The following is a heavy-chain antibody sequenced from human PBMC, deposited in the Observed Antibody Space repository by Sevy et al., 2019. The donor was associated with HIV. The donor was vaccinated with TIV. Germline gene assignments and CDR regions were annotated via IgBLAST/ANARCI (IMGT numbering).Heavy chain of an antibody. CDR2: VYWNDDK. CDR3: AHSCLNRALNWFDP. Sequence: SGPTLVNPTQTLTLTCTFSGFSLSTSGVGVGWIRQSPGKALDWLALVYWNDDKRYSPSLKSRLNIIKDTSKNQVVLTVTNVDPVHTATYYCAHSCLNRALNWFDPWGQGTLVTVSS. J-gene: IGHJ5*02. CDR1: GFSLSTSGVG. V-gene: IGHV2-5*01.